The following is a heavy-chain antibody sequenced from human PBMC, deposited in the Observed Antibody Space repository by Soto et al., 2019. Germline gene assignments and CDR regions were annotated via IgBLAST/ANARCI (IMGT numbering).Heavy chain of an antibody. CDR3: ARVGIAAAGRPYLYYYYGMDV. V-gene: IGHV4-30-4*01. CDR2: IYYSGST. J-gene: IGHJ6*02. D-gene: IGHD6-13*01. Sequence: SESLSLTCTVSGGSISSGDYYWSWIRQPPGKGLEWIGYIYYSGSTYYNPSLKGRVTISVDTSKNQFSLKLSSVNAADTAVYYCARVGIAAAGRPYLYYYYGMDVWGQGTTVT. CDR1: GGSISSGDYY.